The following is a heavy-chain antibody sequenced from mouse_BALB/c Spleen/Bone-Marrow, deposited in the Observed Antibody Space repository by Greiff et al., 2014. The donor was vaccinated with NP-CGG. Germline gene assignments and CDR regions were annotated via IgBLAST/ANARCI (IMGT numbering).Heavy chain of an antibody. CDR1: GYTFTSYY. D-gene: IGHD1-1*01. Sequence: QVQLQQSGAELVKPGASVKLSCKASGYTFTSYYMYWVKQRPGQGLEWIGGINPSNGGTNFNEKFKSKATMTVDKSSSTAYMQLSSLTSEDSAVYYCTRDQYYYGSNYWYIDVWGAGTTVTVSS. CDR3: TRDQYYYGSNYWYIDV. V-gene: IGHV1S81*02. J-gene: IGHJ1*01. CDR2: INPSNGGT.